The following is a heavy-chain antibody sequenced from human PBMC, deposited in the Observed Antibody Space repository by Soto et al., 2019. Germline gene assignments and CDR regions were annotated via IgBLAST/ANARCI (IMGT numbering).Heavy chain of an antibody. D-gene: IGHD3-10*01. CDR3: ATEKLMFRGVANWFDP. J-gene: IGHJ5*02. Sequence: ASVKVSCKASGYTFTSYAMHCVRQAPGQRLEWMGWINAGNGNTKYSQKFQGRVTITRDTSASTAYMELSSLRSEDTAVYYCATEKLMFRGVANWFDPWGQGTLVTVSS. CDR1: GYTFTSYA. CDR2: INAGNGNT. V-gene: IGHV1-3*01.